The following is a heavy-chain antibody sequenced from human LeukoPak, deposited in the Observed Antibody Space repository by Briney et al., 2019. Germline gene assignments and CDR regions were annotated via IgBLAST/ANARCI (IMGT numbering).Heavy chain of an antibody. D-gene: IGHD6-19*01. J-gene: IGHJ4*02. CDR3: AKSPEYSNGWAFDY. CDR1: GFTFRSYG. CDR2: IRYDGRNK. Sequence: GGSLRLSCAASGFTFRSYGMHWVRQAPGKGLEWVAFIRYDGRNKYYADSVKGRFTISRDNSKNTLYLQMNGLRPEDMAIYYCAKSPEYSNGWAFDYWGQGTLVTVSS. V-gene: IGHV3-30*02.